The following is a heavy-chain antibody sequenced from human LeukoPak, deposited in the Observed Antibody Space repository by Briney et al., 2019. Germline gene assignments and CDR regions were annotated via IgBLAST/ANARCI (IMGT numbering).Heavy chain of an antibody. CDR2: ISGSGGST. Sequence: GGSLRLSCAASGFTFSSYAMSWVRQAPGKGLEWVSAISGSGGSTYYADSVKGRFTISRDNSKNTLNLQMNSLRAEDTAVYYCAKDYSSPYYYYYMDVWGKGTTVTVSS. CDR1: GFTFSSYA. J-gene: IGHJ6*03. D-gene: IGHD5-18*01. V-gene: IGHV3-23*01. CDR3: AKDYSSPYYYYYMDV.